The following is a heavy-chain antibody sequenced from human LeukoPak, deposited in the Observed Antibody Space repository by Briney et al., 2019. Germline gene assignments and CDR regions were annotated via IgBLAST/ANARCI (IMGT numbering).Heavy chain of an antibody. CDR2: ISYDGSNK. D-gene: IGHD6-6*01. CDR1: GFTFSSYG. Sequence: GGSLRLSCAASGFTFSSYGMHWVRQAPGKGLEWVAVISYDGSNKYYADSVKDRFTISRDNSKNTLYLQMNSLRAEDTAVYYCAKGGYSSSSLDYWGQGTLVTVSS. V-gene: IGHV3-30*18. CDR3: AKGGYSSSSLDY. J-gene: IGHJ4*02.